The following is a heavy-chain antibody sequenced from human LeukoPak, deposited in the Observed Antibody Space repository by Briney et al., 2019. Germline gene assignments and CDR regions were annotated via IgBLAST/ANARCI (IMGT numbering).Heavy chain of an antibody. D-gene: IGHD2-2*01. J-gene: IGHJ4*02. CDR1: GFTVSSDY. CDR2: IYSGGST. CDR3: ARDMPVRDCSSTSCLDY. V-gene: IGHV3-53*01. Sequence: GGSLRLSCAASGFTVSSDYVSWVRQPPGKGLEWVSVIYSGGSTNYADSVKGRFTISRDNSKNTLHLQMNSLRAEDTAVYYCARDMPVRDCSSTSCLDYWGQGTLVTVSS.